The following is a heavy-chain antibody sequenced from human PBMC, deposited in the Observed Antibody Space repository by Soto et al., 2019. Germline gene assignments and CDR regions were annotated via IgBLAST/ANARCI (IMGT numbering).Heavy chain of an antibody. Sequence: SETLSLTCTVSGGSISSYYWSWIRQPPGKGLEWIGYIYYSGSTNYNPSLKSRVTISVDTSKNQFSLKLSSVTAADTAVYYCASVDTAMESLDYWGQGTLVTVSS. CDR3: ASVDTAMESLDY. V-gene: IGHV4-59*08. J-gene: IGHJ4*02. D-gene: IGHD5-18*01. CDR2: IYYSGST. CDR1: GGSISSYY.